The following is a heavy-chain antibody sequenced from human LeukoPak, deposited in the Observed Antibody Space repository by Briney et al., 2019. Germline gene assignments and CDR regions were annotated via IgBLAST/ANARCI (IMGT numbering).Heavy chain of an antibody. D-gene: IGHD3-10*01. CDR1: GVTVSSNY. V-gene: IGHV3-66*01. CDR2: IYAGGGT. CDR3: ARERGSGSNLDY. Sequence: QPGGSLRLTCAASGVTVSSNYMSWVRQAPGKGLEWVSVIYAGGGTYYADSVKGRFTISRDNSKNTLYLQMNSLRAEDTAVYYCARERGSGSNLDYWGQGTLVTVSS. J-gene: IGHJ4*02.